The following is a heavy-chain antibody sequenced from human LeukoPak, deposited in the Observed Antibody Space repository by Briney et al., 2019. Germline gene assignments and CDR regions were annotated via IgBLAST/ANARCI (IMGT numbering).Heavy chain of an antibody. J-gene: IGHJ4*02. CDR3: AKDWYCTSTRCYPNHFDA. CDR1: GVLISHYY. CDR2: TSNDGSNH. D-gene: IGHD2-2*01. V-gene: IGHV3-30*18. Sequence: GGSLRLSCAASGVLISHYYWNWIRQAPGKGLEWVALTSNDGSNHYYADSVKGRFTISRDNSTNTPYLQMNSLRADDTAVYYCAKDWYCTSTRCYPNHFDAWGQGTLVTVSS.